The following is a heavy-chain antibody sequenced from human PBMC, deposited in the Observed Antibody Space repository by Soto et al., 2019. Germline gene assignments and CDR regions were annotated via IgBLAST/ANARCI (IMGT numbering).Heavy chain of an antibody. CDR3: ARGPTHGAFDR. CDR2: IVPDGRNQ. CDR1: GSPFD. V-gene: IGHV3-30-3*01. J-gene: IGHJ3*01. Sequence: QVQLVEFGGGVVQPGRSLRLSCVASGSPFDVHWVRQAPGKGPEWVAHIVPDGRNQYWADSVKGRFTGSRDNAKNTVYLQMNGLGTGDTAVYYCARGPTHGAFDRWGQGTMVTVSS.